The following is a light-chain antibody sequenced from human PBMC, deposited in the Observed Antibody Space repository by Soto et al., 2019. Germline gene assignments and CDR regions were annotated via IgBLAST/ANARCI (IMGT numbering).Light chain of an antibody. V-gene: IGKV3-15*01. Sequence: EIVMTQSPATLSVSPGERATLSCRASQSVSSNLAWYQQKPGQAPRPLIYGASTRATGTPARFSGSGSGTEFTLTISSLQSEDFAVYYCQQYNNWLWTFGQGTKVDIK. J-gene: IGKJ1*01. CDR3: QQYNNWLWT. CDR1: QSVSSN. CDR2: GAS.